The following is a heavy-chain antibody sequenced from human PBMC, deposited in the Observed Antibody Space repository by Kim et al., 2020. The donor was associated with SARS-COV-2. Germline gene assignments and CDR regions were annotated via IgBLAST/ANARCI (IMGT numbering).Heavy chain of an antibody. D-gene: IGHD3-16*01. J-gene: IGHJ4*02. CDR3: AKDIARGRPRHYFDY. Sequence: GGSLRLSCAASGFTFDDYTMHWVRQAPGKGLEWVSLISWDGGSTYYADSVKGRFTISRDNSKNSLYLQMNSLRTEDTALYYCAKDIARGRPRHYFDYWGQGTLVTVSS. CDR2: ISWDGGST. V-gene: IGHV3-43*01. CDR1: GFTFDDYT.